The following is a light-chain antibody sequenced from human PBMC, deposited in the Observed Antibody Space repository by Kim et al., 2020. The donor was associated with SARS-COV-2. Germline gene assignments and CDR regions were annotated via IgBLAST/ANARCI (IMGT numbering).Light chain of an antibody. CDR1: QSVSSN. V-gene: IGKV3-15*01. J-gene: IGKJ2*01. CDR2: GAF. CDR3: RQYKNWPYT. Sequence: EIVMTQSPATLSVSPGERATLSCRASQSVSSNLAWYQQKPGQAPRLLIYGAFTRATGIPARFSGSGSGTEFTLTINSLQSEDFAVYYCRQYKNWPYTFGQGTKLEI.